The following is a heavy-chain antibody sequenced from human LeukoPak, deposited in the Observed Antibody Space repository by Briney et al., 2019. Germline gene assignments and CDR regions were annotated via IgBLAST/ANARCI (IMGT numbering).Heavy chain of an antibody. J-gene: IGHJ6*03. CDR1: GYSISSGYY. Sequence: PSETLSLTCTVSGYSISSGYYWGWIRQPPGKGLEWIGSIYHSGSTYYNPSLKSRVTISVDTSKNQFSLKLSSVTAADTAVYYCARDDYGDYDGYYMDVWGKGTTVTVSS. V-gene: IGHV4-38-2*02. CDR3: ARDDYGDYDGYYMDV. D-gene: IGHD4-17*01. CDR2: IYHSGST.